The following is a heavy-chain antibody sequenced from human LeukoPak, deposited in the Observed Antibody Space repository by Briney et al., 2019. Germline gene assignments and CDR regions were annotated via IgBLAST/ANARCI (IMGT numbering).Heavy chain of an antibody. CDR2: ISGSGGST. J-gene: IGHJ4*02. V-gene: IGHV3-23*01. Sequence: GGSLRLSCAASGFTFSSYAMSWVRQAPGEGLEWVSAISGSGGSTYYADSVKGRFTISRDNSKNTLYLQMNSLRAEDTAVYYCARRGPGVPMTTVGSYLDYWGQGTLVTVSS. CDR3: ARRGPGVPMTTVGSYLDY. D-gene: IGHD4-23*01. CDR1: GFTFSSYA.